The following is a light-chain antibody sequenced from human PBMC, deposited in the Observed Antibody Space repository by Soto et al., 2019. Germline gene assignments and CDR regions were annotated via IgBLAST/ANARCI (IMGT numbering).Light chain of an antibody. CDR3: QLYTNWPPHT. J-gene: IGKJ2*01. V-gene: IGKV3-15*01. CDR1: QGIDTN. CDR2: GPF. Sequence: EIVMTQSPATLSVSPGDSATLSCRAGQGIDTNLAWYQQKPRQAPRLLIYGPFNRAFGIPDSFSGSGSGTDFTLAISSLQSKAFAIYYCQLYTNWPPHTFGQGTKLDI.